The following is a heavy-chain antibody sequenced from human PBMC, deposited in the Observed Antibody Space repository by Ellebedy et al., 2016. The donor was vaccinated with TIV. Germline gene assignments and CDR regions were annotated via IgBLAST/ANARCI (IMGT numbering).Heavy chain of an antibody. D-gene: IGHD1-1*01. Sequence: GESLKISCKDSGYSFTTYWITWVRQMPGTGLEWMGRIDPSDSYTTYSPSFQGHVTISVDKSISTAYLQWTSLKASDTAIYYCARLLTTVDFDYWGQGTLVTVSS. CDR1: GYSFTTYW. CDR2: IDPSDSYT. J-gene: IGHJ4*02. V-gene: IGHV5-10-1*01. CDR3: ARLLTTVDFDY.